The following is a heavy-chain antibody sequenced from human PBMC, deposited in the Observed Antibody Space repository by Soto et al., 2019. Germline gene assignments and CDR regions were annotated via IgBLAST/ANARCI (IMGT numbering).Heavy chain of an antibody. CDR2: IHHNGNT. J-gene: IGHJ4*02. CDR1: GDFIISLNW. V-gene: IGHV4-4*02. Sequence: PSETLSVTCTVSGDFIISLNWWSWVRQPPGKGLEWLGQIHHNGNTDYNASLKSRVTISIDKSKNQFSLNLNSVTVADTAVYYCVRVPNYWGQGTLVTVS. CDR3: VRVPNY.